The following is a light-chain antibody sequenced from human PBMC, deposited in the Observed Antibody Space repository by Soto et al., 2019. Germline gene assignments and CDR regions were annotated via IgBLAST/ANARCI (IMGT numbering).Light chain of an antibody. V-gene: IGKV3-11*01. J-gene: IGKJ2*02. CDR2: EAS. CDR3: QQRTNWPRGT. CDR1: QSVRNF. Sequence: EVVLTQSPATLTLSPGERATLSCRASQSVRNFLAWYQQKPGQAPRLLIYEASNRAAGIPARFSGSGSGTDFTLLISSLEPDDFGVYYCQQRTNWPRGTFGQGTNLEI.